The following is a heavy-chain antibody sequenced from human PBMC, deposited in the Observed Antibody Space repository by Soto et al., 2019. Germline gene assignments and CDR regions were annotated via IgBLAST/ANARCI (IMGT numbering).Heavy chain of an antibody. CDR3: ASPTREWLPPARDYYYGMDV. J-gene: IGHJ6*02. Sequence: QVQLVQSGAEVKKPGSSVKVSCKASGGTFSSYAISWVRQAPGQGREWMGGIIPIFGTATYAQKFQGRVTITADKSTSTAYMELSRLRSEDTAVYYCASPTREWLPPARDYYYGMDVWGQGTTVTVSS. V-gene: IGHV1-69*06. CDR2: IIPIFGTA. CDR1: GGTFSSYA. D-gene: IGHD3-3*01.